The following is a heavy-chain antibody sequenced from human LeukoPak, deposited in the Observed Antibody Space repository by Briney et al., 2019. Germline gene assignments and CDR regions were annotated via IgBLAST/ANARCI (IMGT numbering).Heavy chain of an antibody. CDR2: ISSSSSTI. CDR3: AREPDGYNYDY. D-gene: IGHD5-24*01. V-gene: IGHV3-48*04. J-gene: IGHJ4*02. CDR1: GFTFSSYS. Sequence: GGSLRLSCAASGFTFSSYSMNWVRQAPGKGLEWVSYISSSSSTIYYADSVKGRFTISRDNAKNSLYLQMNSLRAEDTAVYYCAREPDGYNYDYWGQGTLVTVSS.